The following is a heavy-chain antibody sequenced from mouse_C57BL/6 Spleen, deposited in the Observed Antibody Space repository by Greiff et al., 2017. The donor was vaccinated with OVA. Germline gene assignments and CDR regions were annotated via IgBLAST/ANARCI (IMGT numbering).Heavy chain of an antibody. Sequence: QVQLKESGAELVRPGASVKLSCKASGYTFTDYYINWVKQRPGQGLEWIARIYPGSGNTYYNEKFKGKATLTAEKSSSTAYMQLSSLTSEDSAVYFCARDRFTTVVEGYFDVWGTGTTVTVSS. CDR3: ARDRFTTVVEGYFDV. V-gene: IGHV1-76*01. J-gene: IGHJ1*03. D-gene: IGHD1-1*01. CDR2: IYPGSGNT. CDR1: GYTFTDYY.